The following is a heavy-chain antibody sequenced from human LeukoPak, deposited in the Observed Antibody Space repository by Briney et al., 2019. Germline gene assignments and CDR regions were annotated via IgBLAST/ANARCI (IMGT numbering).Heavy chain of an antibody. CDR3: TTVLFLEWSIYYFDY. CDR1: GFTFSNAW. D-gene: IGHD3-3*01. V-gene: IGHV3-15*01. Sequence: VGSLRLSCAAAGFTFSNAWMSWVRQAPGKGLEWVGRIKSKTDGGTTDYAAPVKGRFTISRDDSKNTLYLQMNSLKTEDTAVYYCTTVLFLEWSIYYFDYWGQGTLVTVSS. J-gene: IGHJ4*02. CDR2: IKSKTDGGTT.